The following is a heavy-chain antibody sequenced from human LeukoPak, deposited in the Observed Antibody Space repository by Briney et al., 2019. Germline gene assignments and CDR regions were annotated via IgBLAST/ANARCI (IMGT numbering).Heavy chain of an antibody. CDR1: GASFSGYS. CDR2: FSHTGSP. J-gene: IGHJ4*02. Sequence: PSETLSLTCAMSGASFSGYSWTWIRQPPGKGLEWIGEFSHTGSPIYNPSLKSRVNISIDTSKNQFSLRLTSVTAADTAVYFCARPRLLFGSGPILVWGQGTLVTVSS. V-gene: IGHV4-34*01. CDR3: ARPRLLFGSGPILV. D-gene: IGHD3-10*01.